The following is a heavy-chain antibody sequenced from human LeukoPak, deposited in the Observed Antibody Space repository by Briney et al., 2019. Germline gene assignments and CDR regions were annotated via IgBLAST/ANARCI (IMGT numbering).Heavy chain of an antibody. J-gene: IGHJ4*02. CDR1: GFTFGTFA. CDR3: VKFPDW. V-gene: IGHV3-64D*09. CDR2: ISGIGGGT. Sequence: GGSXRLSCSASGFTFGTFAMHWVSQAPGKGLEYISTISGIGGGTDYADSVKGRFTISRDNSKNTLFLQMSSLRAEDTAVYYCVKFPDWWGQGTLVTVSS. D-gene: IGHD3/OR15-3a*01.